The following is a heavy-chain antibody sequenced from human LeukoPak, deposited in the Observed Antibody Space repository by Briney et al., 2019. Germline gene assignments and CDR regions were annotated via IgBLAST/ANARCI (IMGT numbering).Heavy chain of an antibody. CDR1: GGSFSGYY. V-gene: IGHV4-34*01. D-gene: IGHD3-22*01. J-gene: IGHJ4*02. Sequence: PSETPSLTCAVYGGSFSGYYWSWIRQPPGKGLEWIGEINHSGSTNYNPSLKSRVTISVDTSKNQFSLKLSSVTAADTAVYYCARVGEGDSSGYYSYFDYWGQGTLVTVSS. CDR3: ARVGEGDSSGYYSYFDY. CDR2: INHSGST.